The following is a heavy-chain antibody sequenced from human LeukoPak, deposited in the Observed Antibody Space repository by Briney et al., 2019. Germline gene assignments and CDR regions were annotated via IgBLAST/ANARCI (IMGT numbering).Heavy chain of an antibody. Sequence: PGGSLRLSCAASGFTFSSYAMSWVRQVRGKGLVWVSRINEDGSSTSYADSVKGRFTISRDNAKNTLYLQMNSLRAEDTAVYYCTKDLTGKYDYWGQGTLVTVSS. J-gene: IGHJ4*02. CDR3: TKDLTGKYDY. V-gene: IGHV3-74*01. CDR1: GFTFSSYA. D-gene: IGHD1-20*01. CDR2: INEDGSST.